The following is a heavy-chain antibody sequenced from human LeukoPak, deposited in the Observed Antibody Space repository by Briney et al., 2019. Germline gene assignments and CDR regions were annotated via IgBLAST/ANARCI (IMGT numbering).Heavy chain of an antibody. CDR3: AKDRGRAVAGSEFDY. CDR2: ISGSGGST. J-gene: IGHJ4*02. CDR1: GFTFSSYA. D-gene: IGHD6-19*01. V-gene: IGHV3-23*01. Sequence: GGSLRLSCAASGFTFSSYAMSWVRQAPGKGLEWVSAISGSGGSTNYADSVKGRFTISRDNSKNTLYLEMNSLRAEDTALYYCAKDRGRAVAGSEFDYWGQGTLVTVSS.